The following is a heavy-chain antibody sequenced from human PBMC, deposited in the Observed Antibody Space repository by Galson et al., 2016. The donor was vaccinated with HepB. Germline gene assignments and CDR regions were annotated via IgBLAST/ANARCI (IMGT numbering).Heavy chain of an antibody. Sequence: SLRLSCAASGFTFDDYTMHWVRQGPGKGLEWVSGISWNSGSIGYADSVKGRFTLSRDNAKNSLYLQMKSLRAEDSALYYCAKGRSSCWGTSCYVEGVVHYGMDVWGKGPTVTGSS. CDR1: GFTFDDYT. J-gene: IGHJ6*04. D-gene: IGHD2-2*01. CDR2: ISWNSGSI. CDR3: AKGRSSCWGTSCYVEGVVHYGMDV. V-gene: IGHV3-9*01.